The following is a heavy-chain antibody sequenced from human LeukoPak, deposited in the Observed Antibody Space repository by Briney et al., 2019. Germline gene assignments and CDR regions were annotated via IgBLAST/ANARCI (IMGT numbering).Heavy chain of an antibody. D-gene: IGHD6-19*01. CDR3: AREQWLATAPVYYYYYMDV. Sequence: NRNTTYAQKLQRRVTMTTDTSTSTAYMELRSLRSDDTAVYYCAREQWLATAPVYYYYYMDVWGKGTTVTVSS. V-gene: IGHV1-18*01. CDR2: NRNT. J-gene: IGHJ6*03.